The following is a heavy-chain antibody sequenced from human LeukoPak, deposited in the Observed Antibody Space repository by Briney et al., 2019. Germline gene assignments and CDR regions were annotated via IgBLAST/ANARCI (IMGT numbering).Heavy chain of an antibody. D-gene: IGHD3-3*01. CDR1: GGSFSGYY. CDR2: INHSGST. Sequence: PSEPLSLTCVVYGGSFSGYYWSWLRQPPGKGLEWIGEINHSGSTNYNPSLKSRVTISVDTSKNQFSLKLSSVTAADTAVYYCARGLTYYDFWSGYSPRAFDIWGQGTMVTVSS. J-gene: IGHJ3*02. CDR3: ARGLTYYDFWSGYSPRAFDI. V-gene: IGHV4-34*01.